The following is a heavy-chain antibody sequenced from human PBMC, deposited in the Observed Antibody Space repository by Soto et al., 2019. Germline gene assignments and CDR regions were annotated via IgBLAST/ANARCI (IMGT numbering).Heavy chain of an antibody. D-gene: IGHD1-1*01. CDR3: ARRGTGTTSSYYYGMDV. J-gene: IGHJ6*02. CDR2: IYPGDSDT. CDR1: GYSFTSYW. Sequence: GESLKISCKGSGYSFTSYWIGWVRQMPWKGLEWMGIIYPGDSDTRYSPSFQGQVTISADKSISTAYLQWSSLKASDTAMYYCARRGTGTTSSYYYGMDVWGQGTTVTVSS. V-gene: IGHV5-51*01.